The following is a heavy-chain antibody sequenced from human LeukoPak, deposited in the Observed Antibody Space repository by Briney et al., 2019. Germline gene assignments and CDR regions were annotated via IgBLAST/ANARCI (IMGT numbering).Heavy chain of an antibody. CDR1: GGSFSGYC. CDR2: INHSGST. J-gene: IGHJ5*02. Sequence: SETLSLTCAVYGGSFSGYCWSWIRQPPGKGLEWIGEINHSGSTNYNPSLKSRVTISVDTSKNQFSLKLSSVTAADTAVYYCTRAPFWFDPWGQGTLVTVSS. CDR3: TRAPFWFDP. V-gene: IGHV4-34*01.